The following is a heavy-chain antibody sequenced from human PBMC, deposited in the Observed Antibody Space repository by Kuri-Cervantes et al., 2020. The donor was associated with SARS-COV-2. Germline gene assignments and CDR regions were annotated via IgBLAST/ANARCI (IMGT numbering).Heavy chain of an antibody. CDR3: AKDAEQWLVPERNWFDP. CDR1: GFTFSSNW. V-gene: IGHV3-30*18. CDR2: VSYNGTTK. D-gene: IGHD6-19*01. J-gene: IGHJ5*02. Sequence: GESLKISCAASGFTFSSNWMSWVRQAPGKGLEWVAVVSYNGTTKHYADSVKGRFTTSRDNSKNTLYLQMNSLRAEDTAVYYCAKDAEQWLVPERNWFDPWGQGTLVTVSS.